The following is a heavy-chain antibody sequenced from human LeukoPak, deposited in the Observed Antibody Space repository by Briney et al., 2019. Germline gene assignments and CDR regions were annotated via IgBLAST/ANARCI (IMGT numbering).Heavy chain of an antibody. CDR3: AKSIGLTGGGVDV. V-gene: IGHV3-11*01. CDR1: GFTFRDYN. D-gene: IGHD3-9*01. CDR2: ITDSGSSI. J-gene: IGHJ6*02. Sequence: GGSLRLSCAASGFTFRDYNMNWVRQAPGQGLEWVSYITDSGSSIHYADSVNGRFTISRDNAKNSLYLQMNSLRAEDSAVYYCAKSIGLTGGGVDVWGRGTTVTVSS.